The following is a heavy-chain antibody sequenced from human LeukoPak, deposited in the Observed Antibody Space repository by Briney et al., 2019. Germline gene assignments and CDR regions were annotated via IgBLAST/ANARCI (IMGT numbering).Heavy chain of an antibody. CDR2: IYYSGST. CDR3: ARDYYDSSGYFQVFDY. V-gene: IGHV4-59*01. J-gene: IGHJ4*02. CDR1: GGSISSYY. Sequence: SETLSLTCTVSGGSISSYYWSWIRQPPGKGLEWIGYIYYSGSTNYNPSLKSRVTISVGTSKNQFSLKLSSVTAADTAVYYCARDYYDSSGYFQVFDYWGQGTLVTVSS. D-gene: IGHD3-22*01.